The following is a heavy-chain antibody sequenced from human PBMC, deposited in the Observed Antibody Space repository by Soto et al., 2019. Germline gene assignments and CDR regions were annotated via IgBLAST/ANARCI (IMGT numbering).Heavy chain of an antibody. CDR3: IHRRSGSYYNY. CDR2: IYWDDDK. V-gene: IGHV2-5*02. J-gene: IGHJ4*02. Sequence: GPTLLNPPQTLTLTCTFSWFALSTSGVGVGWIRQPPGNSLEGRAIIYWDDDKRYRPSLKRRLTITKDTSKNQVVLTMANMDPMDTAKYYCIHRRSGSYYNYWGQGTLVTVYS. CDR1: WFALSTSGVG. D-gene: IGHD1-26*01.